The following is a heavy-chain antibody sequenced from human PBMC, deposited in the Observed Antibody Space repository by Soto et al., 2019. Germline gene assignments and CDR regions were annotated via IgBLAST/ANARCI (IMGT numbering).Heavy chain of an antibody. D-gene: IGHD3-22*01. Sequence: GGSLRLSCAASGFTFTSYAMSWVRQAPGKGLEWFSAISGIGGSSYYADSVKGRFTISRDNSKNTLFLQMNSLRAEETAIYYCAKGGSYYYDSSGYYANWGQGTLVTVSS. V-gene: IGHV3-23*01. CDR2: ISGIGGSS. CDR3: AKGGSYYYDSSGYYAN. J-gene: IGHJ4*02. CDR1: GFTFTSYA.